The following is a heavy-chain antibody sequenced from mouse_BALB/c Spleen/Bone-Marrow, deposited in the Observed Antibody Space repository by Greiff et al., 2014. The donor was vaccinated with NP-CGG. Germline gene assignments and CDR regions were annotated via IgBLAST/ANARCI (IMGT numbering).Heavy chain of an antibody. D-gene: IGHD2-4*01. CDR1: GYTFSNYW. Sequence: VQGVESGAELMKPGASVKISCKAIGYTFSNYWIEWVKQRPGHGLEWIGEILPGSGSTHYIEKFKGKATFTAGTSSNTAYMQLSSLTSEDSAVYCCARGYDYASFAYWGQGTLVTVSA. CDR3: ARGYDYASFAY. V-gene: IGHV1-9*01. CDR2: ILPGSGST. J-gene: IGHJ3*01.